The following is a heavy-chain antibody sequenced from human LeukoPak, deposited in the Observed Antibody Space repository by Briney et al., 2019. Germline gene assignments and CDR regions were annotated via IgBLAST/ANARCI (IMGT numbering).Heavy chain of an antibody. J-gene: IGHJ6*03. Sequence: ASVKVSCKASGYTFTSYAMHWVRQAPGQRLEWMGWINAGNGNTKYSQEFQGRVTITRDTSASTAYMELSSLRSEDMAVYYRARSPGGVTSYYMDVWGKGTTVTVSS. CDR2: INAGNGNT. D-gene: IGHD4-11*01. V-gene: IGHV1-3*03. CDR1: GYTFTSYA. CDR3: ARSPGGVTSYYMDV.